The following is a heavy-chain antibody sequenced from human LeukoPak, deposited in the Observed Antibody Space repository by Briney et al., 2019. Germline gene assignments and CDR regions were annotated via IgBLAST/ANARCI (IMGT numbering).Heavy chain of an antibody. V-gene: IGHV4-59*02. CDR2: ISHNGNI. J-gene: IGHJ4*02. CDR3: ARGFCSDEICQVFTH. Sequence: PSETLSLTCNVPGGAVNSYYWSWIRQTLGEGLKWIGYISHNGNIDYAPSLKSRVTMSIDTTKNQFSLKLTSVTAADTALYFCARGFCSDEICQVFTHWGQGILVTVSS. D-gene: IGHD3-3*01. CDR1: GGAVNSYY.